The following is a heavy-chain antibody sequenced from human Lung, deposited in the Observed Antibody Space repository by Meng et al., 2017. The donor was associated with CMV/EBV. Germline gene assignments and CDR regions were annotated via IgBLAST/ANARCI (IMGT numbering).Heavy chain of an antibody. CDR3: ARDWSRDVLTGSFDY. CDR1: GFTFSSHL. CDR2: ISGGSDTI. V-gene: IGHV3-48*04. J-gene: IGHJ4*02. D-gene: IGHD3-9*01. Sequence: SCAASGFTFSSHLMNWVRQAPGKGLEWLAIISGGSDTIHYADSVKGRFTISRDNGKDSLYLQMNSLRAEDTAVYYCARDWSRDVLTGSFDYWGQGTXVTCAS.